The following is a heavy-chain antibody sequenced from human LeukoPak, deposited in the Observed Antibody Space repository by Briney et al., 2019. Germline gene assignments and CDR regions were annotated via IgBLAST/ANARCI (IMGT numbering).Heavy chain of an antibody. D-gene: IGHD5-24*01. CDR2: IIPIFGTA. CDR1: GGTFSSYA. Sequence: SVKVSCKASGGTFSSYAISWVRQAPGQGLEWMGRIIPIFGTANYAQKFQGRVTITTDESTSTAYMELSSLRSEDTAVYYCARDGDGYNLPYYFDYWGQGTLVTVSS. J-gene: IGHJ4*02. V-gene: IGHV1-69*05. CDR3: ARDGDGYNLPYYFDY.